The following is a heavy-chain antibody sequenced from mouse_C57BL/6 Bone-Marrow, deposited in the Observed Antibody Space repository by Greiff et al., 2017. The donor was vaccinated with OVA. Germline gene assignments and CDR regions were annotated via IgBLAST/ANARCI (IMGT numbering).Heavy chain of an antibody. CDR2: IDPNSGGT. V-gene: IGHV1-72*01. J-gene: IGHJ3*01. Sequence: QVQLQQPGAELVKPGASVKLSCKASGYTFTSYWMHWVKQRPGRGLGWIGRIDPNSGGTKYNEKFKSKATLTVDKPSSTAYMQLSSLTSDDSAVYYCARKGSYYSNYWFAYWGQWTLVTVSA. CDR1: GYTFTSYW. D-gene: IGHD2-5*01. CDR3: ARKGSYYSNYWFAY.